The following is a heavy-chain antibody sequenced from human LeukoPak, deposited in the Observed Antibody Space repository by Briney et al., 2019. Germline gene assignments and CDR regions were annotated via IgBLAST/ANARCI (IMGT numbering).Heavy chain of an antibody. V-gene: IGHV4-38-2*02. J-gene: IGHJ4*02. CDR2: LYHSGST. CDR1: GYSISSGYY. Sequence: SETLSLTCTVSGYSISSGYYWGWIRQPPGKGLEWIGSLYHSGSTFYNSSLKSRVTISVDTSKNQFSLKLSSVTAADTAVYYCARVVKYCSGGSCYSQFDYWGQGTLVTVSS. D-gene: IGHD2-15*01. CDR3: ARVVKYCSGGSCYSQFDY.